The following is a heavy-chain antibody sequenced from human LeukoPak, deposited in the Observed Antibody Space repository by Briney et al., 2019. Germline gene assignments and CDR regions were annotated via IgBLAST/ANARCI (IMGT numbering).Heavy chain of an antibody. V-gene: IGHV4-34*01. J-gene: IGHJ4*02. Sequence: SETLSLTCAVYGGSFSGYYWSWIRQPPGKGLEWIGEINHSGSTNYNPSLKSRVTISVDTSKNQFSLKLSSVTAADTAVYYCARGLREYSYGLDYWGQGTLVTVSS. D-gene: IGHD5-18*01. CDR2: INHSGST. CDR1: GGSFSGYY. CDR3: ARGLREYSYGLDY.